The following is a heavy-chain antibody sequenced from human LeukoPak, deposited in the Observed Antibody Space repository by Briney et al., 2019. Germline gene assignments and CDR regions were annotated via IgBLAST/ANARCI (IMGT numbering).Heavy chain of an antibody. J-gene: IGHJ6*02. D-gene: IGHD6-13*01. CDR2: IIPIFGTA. CDR3: ARNYWEEAAVNYYYYGMDV. CDR1: GGSFSSYA. V-gene: IGHV1-69*13. Sequence: SVKVSCKASGGSFSSYAISWVRQAPGQGLEWMGGIIPIFGTANYAQKFQGRVTITADESTSTAYMELSSLRSEDTAVYYCARNYWEEAAVNYYYYGMDVWGQGTTVTVSS.